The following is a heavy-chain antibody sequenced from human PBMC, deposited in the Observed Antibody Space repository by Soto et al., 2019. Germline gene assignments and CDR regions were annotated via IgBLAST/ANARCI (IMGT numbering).Heavy chain of an antibody. CDR2: INHSGST. CDR3: ARGVAAEI. D-gene: IGHD6-13*01. Sequence: AETLSLTCAVYVGSFSGYYWSWIRQPPGKGLEWIGEINHSGSTNYNPSLKSRVTISVDTSKNQFSLKLSSVTAADTAVYYCARGVAAEIWGQGTLVTVSS. J-gene: IGHJ4*02. V-gene: IGHV4-34*01. CDR1: VGSFSGYY.